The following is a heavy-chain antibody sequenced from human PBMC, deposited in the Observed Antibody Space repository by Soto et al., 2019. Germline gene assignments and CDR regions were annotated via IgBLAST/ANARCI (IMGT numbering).Heavy chain of an antibody. Sequence: ELQLVESGGDLVQPGGSLRLFWSASGFTGSNNYMNWVRQAPGKGLEWVSVIYSGGSTYYADSVKGRFTISRDNSKNTLYLQRNSPRAEDTAVYYCARDSLHWGQGTLVTVSS. V-gene: IGHV3-66*01. CDR2: IYSGGST. J-gene: IGHJ4*02. CDR1: GFTGSNNY. CDR3: ARDSLH.